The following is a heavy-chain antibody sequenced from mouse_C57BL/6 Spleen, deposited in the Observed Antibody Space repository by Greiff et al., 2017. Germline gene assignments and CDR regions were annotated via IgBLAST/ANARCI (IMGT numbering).Heavy chain of an antibody. CDR2: INPNYGTT. CDR3: TRGGTGSFDD. Sequence: VHVKQSGPELVKPGASVKISCKASGYSFTDYNMNWVKQSNGKSIEWIGVINPNYGTTSYNQKFKGKATWTVDQSSSTAYMQLNSLTSEDSAVYYCTRGGTGSFDDWGQGTTLTVSS. J-gene: IGHJ2*01. V-gene: IGHV1-39*01. D-gene: IGHD1-1*02. CDR1: GYSFTDYN.